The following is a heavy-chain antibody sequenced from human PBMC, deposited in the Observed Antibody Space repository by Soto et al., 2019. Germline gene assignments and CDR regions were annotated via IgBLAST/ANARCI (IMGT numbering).Heavy chain of an antibody. J-gene: IGHJ6*02. V-gene: IGHV4-31*03. CDR2: FLPSGTG. Sequence: SETLSLTCSVSGASISSVGYFWTWIRQPPVKGLEGLGYFLPSGTGYYNSSLKSRATISVDTSENQFSMKLSSVTAADTAVYYCARWGAAMGTRYYYNMDVWGQGTTVTVS. D-gene: IGHD5-18*01. CDR1: GASISSVGYF. CDR3: ARWGAAMGTRYYYNMDV.